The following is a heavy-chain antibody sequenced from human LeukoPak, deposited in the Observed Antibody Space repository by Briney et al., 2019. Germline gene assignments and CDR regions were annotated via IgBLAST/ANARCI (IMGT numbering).Heavy chain of an antibody. CDR1: GYSFTTYW. J-gene: IGHJ5*02. CDR2: IYPDDSDT. V-gene: IGHV5-51*01. CDR3: ARQRGASGTINHFDP. Sequence: GESLKIFCKTSGYSFTTYWIGWVRQMPGTGLEWVGAIYPDDSDTRYSPSFQGQVVISADRSIRTAYLQWNTLKTSDTAMYYCARQRGASGTINHFDPWGQRTLVTVSS. D-gene: IGHD3-10*01.